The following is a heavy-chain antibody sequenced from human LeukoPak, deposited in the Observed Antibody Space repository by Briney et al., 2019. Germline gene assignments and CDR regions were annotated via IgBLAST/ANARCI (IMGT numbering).Heavy chain of an antibody. V-gene: IGHV4-34*01. D-gene: IGHD6-19*01. Sequence: SETLSLTCAVYGGSFSGYYWSWIRQPPGKGLEWIGEINHSGSTNYNPSLKSRVTISVDSSKNQFSLNLNFVTAADTAVYYCARQAEHRGWSPHNWGQGILVAVSS. CDR2: INHSGST. CDR3: ARQAEHRGWSPHN. J-gene: IGHJ4*02. CDR1: GGSFSGYY.